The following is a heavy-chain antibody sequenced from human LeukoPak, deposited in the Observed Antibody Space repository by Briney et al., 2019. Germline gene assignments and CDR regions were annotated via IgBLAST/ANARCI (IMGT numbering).Heavy chain of an antibody. V-gene: IGHV4-34*01. CDR2: INHSGST. J-gene: IGHJ5*02. D-gene: IGHD1-7*01. CDR3: ARRRLGGNWNSKEGAWFDP. CDR1: GGSFRGYY. Sequence: PSEPLSLTCAVYGGSFRGYYWRWLRQPPGKGVAWIGEINHSGSTNYNPSLKTRVTISVDTSKNQFSLKLSSVTAADTAVYYCARRRLGGNWNSKEGAWFDPWGQGTLVTVSS.